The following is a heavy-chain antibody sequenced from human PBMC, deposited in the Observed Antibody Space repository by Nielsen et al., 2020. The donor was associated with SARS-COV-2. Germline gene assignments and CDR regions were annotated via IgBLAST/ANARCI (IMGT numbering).Heavy chain of an antibody. Sequence: GGSLRLSCVGFGFTFSSYGMHWVRQAPGKGLEWVAVISLDGSENHHLDSVKGRFTISRDNARNSLFLQMNSLRAEDTAVYYCATDPRRGSVRGPLQHWGQGTLVTVSS. J-gene: IGHJ1*01. CDR2: ISLDGSEN. CDR1: GFTFSSYG. CDR3: ATDPRRGSVRGPLQH. V-gene: IGHV3-30*03. D-gene: IGHD3-10*01.